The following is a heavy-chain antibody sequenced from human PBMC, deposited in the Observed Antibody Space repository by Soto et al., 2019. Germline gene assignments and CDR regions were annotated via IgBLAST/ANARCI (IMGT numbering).Heavy chain of an antibody. D-gene: IGHD1-26*01. J-gene: IGHJ6*02. CDR1: GFTFSDYA. Sequence: GGSLRLSCAGSGFTFSDYAIHWVRQASGRGLEWVGRIKNKANDYATASAASLRGRFTVSRDDSTNTAYLHMNSLETDDTAIYYCTRLSEGAYYHYVMNVWGQGTTVTVSS. CDR2: IKNKANDYAT. CDR3: TRLSEGAYYHYVMNV. V-gene: IGHV3-73*01.